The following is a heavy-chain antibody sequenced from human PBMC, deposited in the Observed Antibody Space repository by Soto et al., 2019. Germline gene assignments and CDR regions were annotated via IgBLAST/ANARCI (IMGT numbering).Heavy chain of an antibody. Sequence: PGGSLSLSCAASGFTVSSNYMSWVRQAPGKGLEWVSVIYSGGSTYYADSVKGRFTISRDNSKNTLYLQMNSLRAEDTAVYYCARDYCSGGSCYFNDAFDIWGQGTMVTVSS. V-gene: IGHV3-66*01. D-gene: IGHD2-15*01. CDR2: IYSGGST. CDR1: GFTVSSNY. CDR3: ARDYCSGGSCYFNDAFDI. J-gene: IGHJ3*02.